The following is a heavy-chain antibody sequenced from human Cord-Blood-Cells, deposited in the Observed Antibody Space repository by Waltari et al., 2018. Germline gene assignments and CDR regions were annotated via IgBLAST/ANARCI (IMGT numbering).Heavy chain of an antibody. J-gene: IGHJ4*02. D-gene: IGHD6-6*01. V-gene: IGHV5-51*01. CDR3: ARHQSLDDSSSSLDY. CDR1: GYSFTSYW. Sequence: EVQLVQSGAEGKKPGESLKISCKGSGYSFTSYWIGWVRQMPGKGLEWMGIIYPGYSDTRYSPSFQGQVTISADKSISTAYLQWSSLKASDTAMYYCARHQSLDDSSSSLDYWGQGTLVTVSS. CDR2: IYPGYSDT.